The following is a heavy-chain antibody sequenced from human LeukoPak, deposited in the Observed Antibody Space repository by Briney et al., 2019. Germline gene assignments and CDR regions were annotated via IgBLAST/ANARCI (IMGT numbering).Heavy chain of an antibody. D-gene: IGHD3-10*01. CDR1: GFTFSDYY. V-gene: IGHV3-11*06. CDR2: ISSGSSYT. CDR3: ARDHYGYYGSGSYRRFDY. J-gene: IGHJ4*02. Sequence: MAGGFLRLSCAASGFTFSDYYMSWIRQAPGKGLEWVSYISSGSSYTNYADSVKGRFTISRDNAKDSLYLQMNSLRAEDTAVYYCARDHYGYYGSGSYRRFDYWGQGALVTVSS.